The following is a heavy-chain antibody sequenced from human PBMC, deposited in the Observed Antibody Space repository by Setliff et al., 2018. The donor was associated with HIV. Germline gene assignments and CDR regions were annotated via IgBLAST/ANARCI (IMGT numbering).Heavy chain of an antibody. CDR3: SGNQNWNCYAFPYIDV. CDR1: GGSIGSSSFY. CDR2: IYYNTRT. D-gene: IGHD3-3*01. J-gene: IGHJ6*03. V-gene: IGHV4-39*02. Sequence: SETLSLTCNVSGGSIGSSSFYWAWLRQPPGKEPEWIASIYYNTRTYYNLSLRSRVTISVDTSKNLFSLKMTSVTAADTAVYYCSGNQNWNCYAFPYIDVWGKGTTVPVSS.